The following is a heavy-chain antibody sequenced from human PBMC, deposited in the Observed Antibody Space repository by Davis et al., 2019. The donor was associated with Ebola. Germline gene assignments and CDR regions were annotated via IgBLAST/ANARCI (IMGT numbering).Heavy chain of an antibody. J-gene: IGHJ4*02. Sequence: PGGSLRLSCTASGFAFSNYNMNWVRQAPGKGLEWVSFITTNGWSTYYADSVKGRFIISRDNAKNSLFLQMHSLRGDDTAVYFCARETPISSRSDWWGQGTLVTVSS. V-gene: IGHV3-48*01. CDR3: ARETPISSRSDW. CDR2: ITTNGWST. D-gene: IGHD2-2*01. CDR1: GFAFSNYN.